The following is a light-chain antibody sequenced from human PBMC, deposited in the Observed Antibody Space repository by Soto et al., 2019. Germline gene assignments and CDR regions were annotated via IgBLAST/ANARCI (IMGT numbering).Light chain of an antibody. V-gene: IGLV1-40*01. CDR1: SSNIGAGYD. J-gene: IGLJ1*01. CDR3: QSYDSSLSGYV. Sequence: QSVLTQPPSVSGAPGQRVTISCTGSSSNIGAGYDVHWYQQLPEIAPKLLIYGNNNRPSGVPDRISGSKSGTSASLAITGLQAEDEADYYCQSYDSSLSGYVFGTGTKVTVL. CDR2: GNN.